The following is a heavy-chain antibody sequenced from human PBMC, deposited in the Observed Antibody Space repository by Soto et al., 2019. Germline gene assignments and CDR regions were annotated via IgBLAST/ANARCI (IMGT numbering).Heavy chain of an antibody. CDR3: ASDSYGYPDY. D-gene: IGHD5-18*01. Sequence: GASVKVSCKASGGTFSSYAISWVRQAPGQGLEWMGGIIPIFGTANYAQEFQGRVTITADESTSTAYMELSSLRSEDTAVYYCASDSYGYPDYWGQGTLVTVSS. J-gene: IGHJ4*02. V-gene: IGHV1-69*13. CDR1: GGTFSSYA. CDR2: IIPIFGTA.